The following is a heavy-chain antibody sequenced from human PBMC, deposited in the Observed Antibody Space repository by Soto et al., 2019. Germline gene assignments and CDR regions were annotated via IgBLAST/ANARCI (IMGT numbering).Heavy chain of an antibody. CDR3: ANDQNDFWSAVDY. Sequence: EGSLRLSCAASGFTFSSYGMHWVRQAPGKGLEWVAVISYDGSNKYYADSVKGRFTISRDNSKNTLYLQMNSLRAEDTAVYYCANDQNDFWSAVDYWGQGTLVTVSS. CDR1: GFTFSSYG. V-gene: IGHV3-30*18. CDR2: ISYDGSNK. J-gene: IGHJ4*02. D-gene: IGHD3-3*01.